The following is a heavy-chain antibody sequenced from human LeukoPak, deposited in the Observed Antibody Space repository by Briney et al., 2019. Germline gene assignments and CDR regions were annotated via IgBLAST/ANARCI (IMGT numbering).Heavy chain of an antibody. CDR2: IKQDGSEE. CDR3: ASKGCTGGNCKHYFDY. V-gene: IGHV3-7*03. Sequence: GGSLSLSRAASGFTFSYYWMSWVRQAPGKGLEWVANIKQDGSEEYYVDSVKGRFTISRDNAKNSLYLQMNSLRAEDTAVYYCASKGCTGGNCKHYFDYWGQGTLVTVAS. J-gene: IGHJ4*02. CDR1: GFTFSYYW. D-gene: IGHD2-8*02.